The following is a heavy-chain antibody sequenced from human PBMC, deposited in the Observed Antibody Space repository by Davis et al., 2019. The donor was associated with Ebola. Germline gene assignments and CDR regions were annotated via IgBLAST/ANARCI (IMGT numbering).Heavy chain of an antibody. CDR3: ARDWPYCSGGSCYSLGCFDP. J-gene: IGHJ5*02. Sequence: PSETLSLTCDVYGGSFSGYYRSWIRQPPGKGLEWIGEISHSESTNYNPSLKSRVTISVDTSKNQFSLKLSSVTAADTAVYYCARDWPYCSGGSCYSLGCFDPWGQGTLVTVSS. CDR2: ISHSEST. V-gene: IGHV4-34*01. D-gene: IGHD2-15*01. CDR1: GGSFSGYY.